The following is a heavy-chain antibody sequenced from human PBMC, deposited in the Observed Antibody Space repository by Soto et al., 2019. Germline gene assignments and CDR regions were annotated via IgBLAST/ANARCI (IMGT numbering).Heavy chain of an antibody. CDR1: GYTFTTYG. V-gene: IGHV1-18*04. J-gene: IGHJ4*02. Sequence: QVHLVQSGAEVRKPGASVKVSCKTSGYTFTTYGIIWVRQAPGQHLEWLGWISARNGETNYAQGFQGRVTLTTDTSTNTAYMELKNLRSDDTAVYFCARVMLLPNPAADFWGQGPLVTVSS. CDR3: ARVMLLPNPAADF. CDR2: ISARNGET. D-gene: IGHD2-21*01.